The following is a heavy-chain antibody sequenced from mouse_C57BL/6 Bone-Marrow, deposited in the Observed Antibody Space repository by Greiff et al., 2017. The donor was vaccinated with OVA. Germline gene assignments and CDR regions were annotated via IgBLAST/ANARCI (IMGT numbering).Heavy chain of an antibody. Sequence: QVQLQQSGTVLARPGASVKMSCKTSGYTFTEYTIHWVKQRAGQGLEWIGWFYPGSGSIKYNEKFKDKATLTADKSSSTVYMELSRLTSEDSAVSFCARHEEGLLSYWGQGTLVTVSA. CDR1: GYTFTEYT. V-gene: IGHV1-62-2*01. J-gene: IGHJ3*01. CDR3: ARHEEGLLSY. D-gene: IGHD2-1*01. CDR2: FYPGSGSI.